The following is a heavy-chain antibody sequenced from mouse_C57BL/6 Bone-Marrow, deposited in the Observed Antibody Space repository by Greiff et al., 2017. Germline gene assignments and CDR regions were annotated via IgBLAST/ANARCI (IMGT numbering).Heavy chain of an antibody. CDR2: ISDGGSYT. D-gene: IGHD3-2*02. Sequence: EVTLVESGGGLVKPGGSLKLSCAASGFTFSSYAMSLVRQTPEKRLEWVATISDGGSYTYYPDNVKGRFTISRNNAKNNLYLQMIQLKSEDTAMYYCARERGRDRSGCIYYFDYWGQGTTLTVAS. CDR1: GFTFSSYA. CDR3: ARERGRDRSGCIYYFDY. J-gene: IGHJ2*01. V-gene: IGHV5-4*01.